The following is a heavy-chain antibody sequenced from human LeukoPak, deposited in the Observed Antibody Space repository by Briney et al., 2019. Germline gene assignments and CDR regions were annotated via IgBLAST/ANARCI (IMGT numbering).Heavy chain of an antibody. Sequence: GGSLRLSCAASGFTFSSYGMHWVRQTPGKGLEWVAFIRYDGSNKYYADSVKGRFTISRENSKNTLYLQMNSLRAVDTAVYCCARNFGPYSNILYSLDYWGQGTLVTVSS. V-gene: IGHV3-30*02. J-gene: IGHJ4*02. D-gene: IGHD6-13*01. CDR3: ARNFGPYSNILYSLDY. CDR2: IRYDGSNK. CDR1: GFTFSSYG.